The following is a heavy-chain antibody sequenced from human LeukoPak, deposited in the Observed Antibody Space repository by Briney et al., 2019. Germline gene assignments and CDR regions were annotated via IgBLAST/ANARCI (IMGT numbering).Heavy chain of an antibody. CDR3: ARKQVATSFRDY. CDR1: GGSFSGYY. Sequence: PSETLSLTCAVYGGSFSGYYWGWIRQPPGKGLEWIGSGSTYYNPSLKSRVTISVDTSKNQFSLKLSSVTAADTAVYYCARKQVATSFRDYWGQGTLVTVSS. V-gene: IGHV4-34*01. CDR2: SGST. J-gene: IGHJ4*02. D-gene: IGHD5-24*01.